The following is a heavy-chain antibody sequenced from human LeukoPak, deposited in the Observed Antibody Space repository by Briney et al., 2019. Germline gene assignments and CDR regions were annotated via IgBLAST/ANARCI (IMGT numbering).Heavy chain of an antibody. CDR3: ARDVGGRGFDY. V-gene: IGHV3-33*01. J-gene: IGHJ4*02. Sequence: GRSLRLSCAASGFTFSSYGMHWVRQAPGKGLEWVAVIWYDGSNKYYADSVKGRFTISRDNSKNTLYLQMNSLRAEDTAVYYCARDVGGRGFDYWGQGTLVTVSS. D-gene: IGHD3-16*01. CDR2: IWYDGSNK. CDR1: GFTFSSYG.